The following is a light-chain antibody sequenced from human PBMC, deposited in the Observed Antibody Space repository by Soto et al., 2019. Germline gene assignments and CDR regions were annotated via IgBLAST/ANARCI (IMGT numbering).Light chain of an antibody. CDR3: AAWDDSLNGRV. CDR1: SSNIGSNT. CDR2: SNN. V-gene: IGLV1-44*01. J-gene: IGLJ3*02. Sequence: QSVLTQPPSASGTPGQRVTISCSGSSSNIGSNTVNWYQQLPGTAPKLLIYSNNQRPSGVPDRFSGSKSGTSASLAISGLQPEVEADYYCAAWDDSLNGRVFGVGTKLTVL.